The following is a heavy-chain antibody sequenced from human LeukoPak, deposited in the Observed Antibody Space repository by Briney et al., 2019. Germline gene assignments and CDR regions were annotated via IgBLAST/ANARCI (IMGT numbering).Heavy chain of an antibody. CDR3: ARDAPSDVLRFLEWFLDP. J-gene: IGHJ5*02. V-gene: IGHV1-2*02. CDR1: GYTFTGYY. CDR2: INPTSGGT. Sequence: ASVKVSCKASGYTFTGYYMHWVRQAPGQGLEWMGWINPTSGGTNYAQKFQGRVTMTRDTSTSTVYMELSSLRSEDTAVYYCARDAPSDVLRFLEWFLDPWGQGTLVTVSS. D-gene: IGHD3-3*01.